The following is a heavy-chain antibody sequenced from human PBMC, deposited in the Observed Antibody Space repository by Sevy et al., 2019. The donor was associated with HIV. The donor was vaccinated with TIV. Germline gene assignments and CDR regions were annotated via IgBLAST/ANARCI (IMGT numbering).Heavy chain of an antibody. CDR2: ISSSSYI. CDR3: AREPDTAMGLDAFDI. Sequence: GGSLRLSCAASGFTFSSYSMNWVRQAPGKGLEWVSSISSSSYIYYADSVKGRFTISRDNAKNSLYLQMNSLRAEDTAVYYCAREPDTAMGLDAFDIWGQGTMVTVSS. V-gene: IGHV3-21*01. J-gene: IGHJ3*02. CDR1: GFTFSSYS. D-gene: IGHD5-18*01.